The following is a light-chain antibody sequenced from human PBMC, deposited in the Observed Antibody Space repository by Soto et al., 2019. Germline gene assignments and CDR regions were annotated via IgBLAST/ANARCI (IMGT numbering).Light chain of an antibody. CDR3: QQYNDWPLT. J-gene: IGKJ4*01. V-gene: IGKV3-15*01. CDR2: GAS. Sequence: EKVMTQSPATLSVSPGERATLSCRASQNVNSNLAWYQQKPGQAPRLLIYGASTRATGIPARFSGSASGTEFTLTISSLQSEDFAVYYCQQYNDWPLTFGGGTKVEIK. CDR1: QNVNSN.